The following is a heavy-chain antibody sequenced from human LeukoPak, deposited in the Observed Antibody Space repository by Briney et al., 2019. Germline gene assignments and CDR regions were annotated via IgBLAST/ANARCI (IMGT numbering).Heavy chain of an antibody. J-gene: IGHJ3*02. V-gene: IGHV1-24*01. CDR3: ATDPRLMDSGRKSEAFDI. D-gene: IGHD1-26*01. CDR1: GYTLTELS. CDR2: FDPEDGET. Sequence: ASVKVSCKVSGYTLTELSMHWVRQAPGKGLEWMGGFDPEDGETIYAQKFQGRVTMTEDTSTDTAYMELSSLRSEDTAVYYCATDPRLMDSGRKSEAFDIWGQGPMVTVSS.